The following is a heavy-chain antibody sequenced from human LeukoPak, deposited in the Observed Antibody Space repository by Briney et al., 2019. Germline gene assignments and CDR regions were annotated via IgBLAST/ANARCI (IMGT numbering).Heavy chain of an antibody. D-gene: IGHD3-9*01. CDR1: VGSISCYY. V-gene: IGHV4-4*07. CDR3: ARAHYDILTGGAFDI. J-gene: IGHJ3*02. Sequence: SETLSLTFTVPVGSISCYYWSWIRQPAGKGLEWIGRIYTSGSTNYNPSLKSRVTMSVDTSKNQFSLKLSSVTAADAAVYYCARAHYDILTGGAFDIWGQGTMVTVSS. CDR2: IYTSGST.